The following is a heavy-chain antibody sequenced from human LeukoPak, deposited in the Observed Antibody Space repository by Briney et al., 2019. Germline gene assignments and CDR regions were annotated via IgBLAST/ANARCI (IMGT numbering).Heavy chain of an antibody. V-gene: IGHV1-2*02. CDR2: INPNSGGT. J-gene: IGHJ6*03. CDR1: GYTFTGYY. CDR3: ARDRGEVATLYYYYYMDV. D-gene: IGHD5-24*01. Sequence: VASVKVSCKASGYTFTGYYMHWVRQAPGQGLEWMGWINPNSGGTNYAQKFQGRVTMTRDTSISTAYMELGRLRSDDTAVYYCARDRGEVATLYYYYYMDVWGKGTTVTVSS.